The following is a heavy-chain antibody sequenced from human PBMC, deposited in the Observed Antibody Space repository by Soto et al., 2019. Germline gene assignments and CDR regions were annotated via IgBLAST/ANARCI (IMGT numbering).Heavy chain of an antibody. Sequence: GSLRLSCAASGFTSSRYEMNWVRQAPGKGLEWVSYISSSGSTKYYADSVKGRFTISRDNAKNSLYLQMNSLRVEDTAVYYCARVGDGYNLNYWGQGTLVTVSS. D-gene: IGHD5-12*01. V-gene: IGHV3-48*03. CDR3: ARVGDGYNLNY. CDR2: ISSSGSTK. CDR1: GFTSSRYE. J-gene: IGHJ4*02.